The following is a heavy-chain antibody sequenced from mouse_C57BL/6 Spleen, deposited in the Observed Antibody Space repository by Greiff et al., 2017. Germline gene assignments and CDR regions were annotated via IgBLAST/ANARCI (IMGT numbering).Heavy chain of an antibody. CDR3: ARDWGDDY. J-gene: IGHJ2*01. Sequence: VQLQQPGAELVKPGASVKLSCKASGYTFTSYWMHWVKQRPGQGLEWIGMIHPNSGSTNYNEKFKSKATLTEDKSSSTAYMQLSSLTSADSAVYYCARDWGDDYWGQGTTLTVSS. V-gene: IGHV1-64*01. D-gene: IGHD4-1*01. CDR2: IHPNSGST. CDR1: GYTFTSYW.